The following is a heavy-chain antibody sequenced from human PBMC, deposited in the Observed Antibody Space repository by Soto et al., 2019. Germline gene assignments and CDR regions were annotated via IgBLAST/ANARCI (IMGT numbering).Heavy chain of an antibody. D-gene: IGHD5-18*01. CDR1: GGSVSSGSYY. J-gene: IGHJ4*02. V-gene: IGHV4-61*01. CDR3: ARVIRGYNYGYLDC. CDR2: IYYGGST. Sequence: SETLSLTCTVSGGSVSSGSYYWSWIRQPPGKGLEWIGYIYYGGSTKYNPSLKSRVTISVDTSKNQFSLKLSSVTAADTAVYYCARVIRGYNYGYLDCWGQGALVTVSS.